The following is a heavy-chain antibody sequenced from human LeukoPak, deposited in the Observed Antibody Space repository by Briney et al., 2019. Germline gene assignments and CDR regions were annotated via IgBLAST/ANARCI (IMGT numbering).Heavy chain of an antibody. J-gene: IGHJ4*02. CDR2: INQDGSVK. Sequence: GGSLRISCVASGFTFSSYWMTWVRQAPGKGLEWVANINQDGSVKYYVDSLKGRFTISRDNAKKSVHLQMNSLGVEDTAVYYCARIGYSSSSLDYWGQGTLVTVSS. CDR1: GFTFSSYW. V-gene: IGHV3-7*01. CDR3: ARIGYSSSSLDY. D-gene: IGHD2-2*01.